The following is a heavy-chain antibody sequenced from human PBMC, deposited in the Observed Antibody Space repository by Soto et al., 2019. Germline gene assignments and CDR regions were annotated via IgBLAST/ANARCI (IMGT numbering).Heavy chain of an antibody. D-gene: IGHD4-17*01. CDR1: GGSISRYY. CDR3: ARVHGDYWYFDL. J-gene: IGHJ2*01. Sequence: QVQLQESGPGLVKPSETLSLTCTVSGGSISRYYWSWIRKPPGKGLEWIGYIYYTGSTNYNPSLKSRVSTSVDTSQNQFSLKVSSVTAAETAVYYCARVHGDYWYFDLWGRGTLVTVSS. CDR2: IYYTGST. V-gene: IGHV4-59*01.